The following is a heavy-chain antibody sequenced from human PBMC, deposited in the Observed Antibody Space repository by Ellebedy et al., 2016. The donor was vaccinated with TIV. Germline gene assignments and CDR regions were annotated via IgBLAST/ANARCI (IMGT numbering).Heavy chain of an antibody. V-gene: IGHV1-69*10. D-gene: IGHD1-1*01. CDR3: ARGARGDTTPNYFDY. Sequence: AASVKVSCKASGGIFSSYAVIWVRQAPGQGLEWMGGIIPILDTPIYAQKFQGRVTMRADKSTNTAYLEVTGLRSEDTAVYYCARGARGDTTPNYFDYWGQGTLVTVSS. CDR2: IIPILDTP. CDR1: GGIFSSYA. J-gene: IGHJ4*02.